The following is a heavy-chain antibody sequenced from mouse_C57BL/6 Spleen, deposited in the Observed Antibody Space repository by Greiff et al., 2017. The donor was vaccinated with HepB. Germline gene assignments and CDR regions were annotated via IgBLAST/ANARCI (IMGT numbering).Heavy chain of an antibody. D-gene: IGHD1-1*01. CDR2: IYPGSGST. J-gene: IGHJ4*01. CDR1: GYTFTSYW. CDR3: ARGITTVVAPAMDY. V-gene: IGHV1-55*01. Sequence: QVQLQQPGAELVKPGASVKMSCKASGYTFTSYWITWVKQRPGQGLEWIGDIYPGSGSTNYNEKFKSKATLTVDASSSTAYMQLSSLTSEDSAVYYCARGITTVVAPAMDYWGQGTSVTVSS.